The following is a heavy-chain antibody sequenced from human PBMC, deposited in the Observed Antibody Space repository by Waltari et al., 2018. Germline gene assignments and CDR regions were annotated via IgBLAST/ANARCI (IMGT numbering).Heavy chain of an antibody. J-gene: IGHJ4*02. V-gene: IGHV4-59*11. D-gene: IGHD4-17*01. CDR1: GGSISSHY. CDR2: IYYSGST. Sequence: QVQLQESGPGLVKPSETLSLTCTVSGGSISSHYWSWIRQPPGKGLEWIGYIYYSGSTNYNPSLKSRVTISVDTSKNQFSLKLSSVTAADTTVYYCARGSAIYGDYTWGQGTLVTVSS. CDR3: ARGSAIYGDYT.